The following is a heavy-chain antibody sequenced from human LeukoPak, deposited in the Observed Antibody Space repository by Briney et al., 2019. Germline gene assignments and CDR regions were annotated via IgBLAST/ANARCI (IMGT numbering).Heavy chain of an antibody. Sequence: PSETLSLTCAVYGGSFSGYYWSWIRQPPGKGLEWIGEINHSGSTNYNLSLKSRVTISVDTSKNQFSLKLSSVTAADTAVYYCARGPFNVDTAMVTVPFLDYWGQGTLVTVSS. V-gene: IGHV4-34*01. CDR1: GGSFSGYY. CDR2: INHSGST. CDR3: ARGPFNVDTAMVTVPFLDY. J-gene: IGHJ4*02. D-gene: IGHD5-18*01.